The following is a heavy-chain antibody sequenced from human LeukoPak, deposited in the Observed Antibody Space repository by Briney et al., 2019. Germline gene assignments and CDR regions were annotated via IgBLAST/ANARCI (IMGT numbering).Heavy chain of an antibody. D-gene: IGHD4-17*01. CDR3: ARVDYGDYVVNY. CDR2: IYYSGTT. J-gene: IGHJ4*02. CDR1: GGSISSTSYY. V-gene: IGHV4-39*07. Sequence: PSETLSLTCTVSGGSISSTSYYWGWIRQPPGKGLEWIGSIYYSGTTYYNPSLKSRVTISVDRSKNQFSLKLSSVTAADTAVYYCARVDYGDYVVNYWGQGTLVTVSS.